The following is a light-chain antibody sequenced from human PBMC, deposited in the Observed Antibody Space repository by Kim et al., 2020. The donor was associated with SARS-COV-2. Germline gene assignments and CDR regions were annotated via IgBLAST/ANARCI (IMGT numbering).Light chain of an antibody. CDR2: KAS. J-gene: IGKJ3*01. Sequence: DIVMTQSPLSLPVTLGQPASISCRSSQSIVHSNGNAYLSWFQQRPGQSPRRLIYKASNRDSGVPDRFSGSGSGTDFTLKISRVEAGDVGVYYCMQGTHWPIFTFGPGTKVDIK. CDR3: MQGTHWPIFT. CDR1: QSIVHSNGNAY. V-gene: IGKV2-30*02.